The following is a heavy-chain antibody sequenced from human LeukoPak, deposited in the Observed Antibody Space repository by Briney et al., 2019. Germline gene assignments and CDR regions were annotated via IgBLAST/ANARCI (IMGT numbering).Heavy chain of an antibody. V-gene: IGHV3-21*01. CDR2: ISSSSSYL. D-gene: IGHD2-15*01. J-gene: IGHJ4*02. CDR1: GFTFSSYS. CDR3: ARDPDIVVAFFDY. Sequence: GGSLRLSCAASGFTFSSYSMNWVRQAPGKGLEWVSSISSSSSYLYYADSVKGRFTISRDNAKNSLYLQMNSLRAEDTAVYYCARDPDIVVAFFDYWGQGTLVTVSS.